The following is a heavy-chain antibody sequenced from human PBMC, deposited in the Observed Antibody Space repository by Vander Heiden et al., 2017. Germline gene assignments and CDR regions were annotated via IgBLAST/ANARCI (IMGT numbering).Heavy chain of an antibody. V-gene: IGHV3-74*03. CDR3: VIDRGLGSGSLNV. Sequence: EVQLVESGGGLVHPGGSLRLSCAASGFTFSSHWMHWVRQAPGKGLVWVSRINEYGSDSTDADAVKGRFTISRDNTRNTVYLQMNSLRAEDTALYYFVIDRGLGSGSLNVGGQGTLVTVYS. CDR2: INEYGSDS. D-gene: IGHD3-10*01. CDR1: GFTFSSHW. J-gene: IGHJ4*02.